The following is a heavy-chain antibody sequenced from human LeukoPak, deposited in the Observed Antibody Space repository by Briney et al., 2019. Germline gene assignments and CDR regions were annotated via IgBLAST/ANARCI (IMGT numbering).Heavy chain of an antibody. Sequence: GASVKVSCKASGYTFTGYYVNWVRQAPGQGLEWMGWINPSSGGTNFAQKFQGKLTMTRDTSISTAYMELRSLRSDDTAVYYCARENDSSGYYYSFDYWGQGTLVTVSS. CDR3: ARENDSSGYYYSFDY. D-gene: IGHD3-22*01. CDR2: INPSSGGT. J-gene: IGHJ4*02. CDR1: GYTFTGYY. V-gene: IGHV1-2*02.